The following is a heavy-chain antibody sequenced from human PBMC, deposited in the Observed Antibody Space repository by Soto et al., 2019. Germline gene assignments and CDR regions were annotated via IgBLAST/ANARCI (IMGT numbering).Heavy chain of an antibody. CDR3: AKEDSSGWYEFDY. J-gene: IGHJ4*02. CDR1: GFTFSSYG. D-gene: IGHD6-19*01. CDR2: ISYDGSNK. V-gene: IGHV3-30*18. Sequence: GGSLRLSCAASGFTFSSYGMHWVRQAPGKGLEWVAVISYDGSNKYYADSVKGRFIISRDNSKNTLYLQMNSLRAEDTAVYYCAKEDSSGWYEFDYWGQGTLVTVSS.